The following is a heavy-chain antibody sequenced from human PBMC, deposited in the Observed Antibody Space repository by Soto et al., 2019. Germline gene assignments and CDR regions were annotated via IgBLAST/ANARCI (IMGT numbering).Heavy chain of an antibody. CDR2: IWYDGSNK. D-gene: IGHD3-3*01. V-gene: IGHV3-33*01. Sequence: QVQLVESGGGVVQPGRSLRLSCAASGFTFSSYGMHWVRQAPGKGLEWVAVIWYDGSNKYHADSVKGRFTISRDNSKNTLYLQMNSLRAEDTAVYYCARDHDFWSGYQDYWGQGTLVTVSS. J-gene: IGHJ4*02. CDR1: GFTFSSYG. CDR3: ARDHDFWSGYQDY.